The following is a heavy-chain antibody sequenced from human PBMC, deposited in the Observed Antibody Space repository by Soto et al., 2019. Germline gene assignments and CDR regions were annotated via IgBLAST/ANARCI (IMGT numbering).Heavy chain of an antibody. D-gene: IGHD5-18*01. J-gene: IGHJ4*02. CDR2: IYYSGST. Sequence: PSETLSLTCAVSGGSISSGGYSWSWIRQPPGKRLEWIGYIYYSGSTNYNPSLKSRVTISVDRSKNQFSLKLSSVTAADTAVYYCARGIQLWPITYYFDYWGQGTLVTVS. CDR1: GGSISSGGYS. V-gene: IGHV4-61*08. CDR3: ARGIQLWPITYYFDY.